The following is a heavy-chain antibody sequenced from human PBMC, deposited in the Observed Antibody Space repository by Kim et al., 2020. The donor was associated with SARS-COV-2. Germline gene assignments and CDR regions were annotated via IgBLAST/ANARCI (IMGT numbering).Heavy chain of an antibody. Sequence: NHARKLQGRVTMTTDKRTRTAYMELRSLRSADTAVYYCAMCVPAARVFDMWGQGTLVTVSS. D-gene: IGHD2-2*01. J-gene: IGHJ3*02. CDR3: AMCVPAARVFDM. V-gene: IGHV1-18*01.